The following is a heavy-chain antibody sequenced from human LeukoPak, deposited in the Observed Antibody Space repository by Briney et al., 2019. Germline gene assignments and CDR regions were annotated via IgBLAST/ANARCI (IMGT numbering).Heavy chain of an antibody. CDR2: IIPIFGTA. J-gene: IGHJ4*02. V-gene: IGHV1-69*05. CDR1: GGTFSSYA. D-gene: IGHD3-22*01. Sequence: GASVKVSCKASGGTFSSYAISWVRQAPGQGLEWMGGIIPIFGTANYAQKFQGRVTMTRDTSISTAYMELSRLRSDDTAVYYCARGPEYYDSSGPLFDYWGQGTLVTVSS. CDR3: ARGPEYYDSSGPLFDY.